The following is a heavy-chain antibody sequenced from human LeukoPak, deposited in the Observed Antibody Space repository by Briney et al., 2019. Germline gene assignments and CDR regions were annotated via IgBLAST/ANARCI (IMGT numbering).Heavy chain of an antibody. CDR2: IDHSGST. CDR1: GGSFNDYY. CDR3: ARPSGATPFKRFDF. D-gene: IGHD1-26*01. Sequence: PSETLSLTCAVYGGSFNDYYWSWLRQPPGKGLEWIGEIDHSGSTNYNPSLKSRVTISVDTSKNQFSLNLTSVTAADTAVYYCARPSGATPFKRFDFWGQGTLVTVSS. V-gene: IGHV4-34*01. J-gene: IGHJ4*02.